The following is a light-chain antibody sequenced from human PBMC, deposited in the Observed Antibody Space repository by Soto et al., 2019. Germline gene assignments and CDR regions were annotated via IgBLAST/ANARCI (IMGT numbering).Light chain of an antibody. CDR3: QQRSNWPT. J-gene: IGKJ2*01. V-gene: IGKV3-11*01. Sequence: EIVLTQSPATLSLSPGERATLSCRASQSVSSYLAWYQQKPGQAPRLLIYDASNRATGIPARLSGSESGTDFTLTISSLEPEDFAVYYCQQRSNWPTFGQGTKLEIK. CDR1: QSVSSY. CDR2: DAS.